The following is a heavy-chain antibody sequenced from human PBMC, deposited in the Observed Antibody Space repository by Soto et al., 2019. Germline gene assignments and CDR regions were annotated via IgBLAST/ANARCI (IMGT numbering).Heavy chain of an antibody. Sequence: GGSLRLSCAASGFTVSSNYMSWVRQAPGKGLEWVSVLYSGGSTYYADSVKGRFTISRHNSKNTLYLQMNSLRAEYTAVYYCARTPRGSGIDYWGQGTLVTVSS. CDR1: GFTVSSNY. CDR3: ARTPRGSGIDY. D-gene: IGHD6-19*01. J-gene: IGHJ4*02. V-gene: IGHV3-53*04. CDR2: LYSGGST.